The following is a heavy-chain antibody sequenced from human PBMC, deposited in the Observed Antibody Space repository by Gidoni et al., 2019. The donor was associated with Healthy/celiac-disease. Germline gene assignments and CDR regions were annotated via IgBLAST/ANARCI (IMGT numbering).Heavy chain of an antibody. CDR3: AREGQLWDFDY. CDR1: GFTFSSYS. D-gene: IGHD6-6*01. CDR2: ISSSSSYI. J-gene: IGHJ4*02. V-gene: IGHV3-21*01. Sequence: EVQLVESGGGLVKPGGSLRLSCAASGFTFSSYSMNWVRQAPGKGLAWVSSISSSSSYIYYADSVKGRFTISRDNAKNSLYLQMNSLRAEDTAVYYCAREGQLWDFDYWGQGTLVTVSS.